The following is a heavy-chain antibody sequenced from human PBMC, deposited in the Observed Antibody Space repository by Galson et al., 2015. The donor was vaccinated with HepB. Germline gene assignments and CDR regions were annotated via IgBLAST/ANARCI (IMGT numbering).Heavy chain of an antibody. Sequence: QSGAEVKKPGESLKISCKGSGYSFTSYWIGWVRQMPGKGLEWMGIIYPGGSDTRYSPSFQGQVTISADKSISTAYLQWSSLKASDTAMYYCARQGVSGSHYYPFDYWGQGTLVTVSS. CDR2: IYPGGSDT. CDR1: GYSFTSYW. CDR3: ARQGVSGSHYYPFDY. V-gene: IGHV5-51*01. D-gene: IGHD3-10*01. J-gene: IGHJ4*02.